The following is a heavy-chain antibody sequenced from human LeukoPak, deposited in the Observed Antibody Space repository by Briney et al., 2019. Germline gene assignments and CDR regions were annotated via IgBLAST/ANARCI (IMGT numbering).Heavy chain of an antibody. CDR2: INHGGLS. Sequence: SETLSLTCAVYGDSFKNYYWTWIRQSPEKGLEWIGEINHGGLSSYNPSLESRLTLLVDTSKNQFSLNLRSVTAADTAVYFCARARAFVWGSYRYIPYYFDPWGQGTLVTVSS. CDR3: ARARAFVWGSYRYIPYYFDP. J-gene: IGHJ5*02. D-gene: IGHD3-16*02. CDR1: GDSFKNYY. V-gene: IGHV4-34*01.